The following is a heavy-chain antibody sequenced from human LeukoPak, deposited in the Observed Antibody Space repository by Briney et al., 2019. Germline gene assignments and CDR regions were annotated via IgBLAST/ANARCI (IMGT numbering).Heavy chain of an antibody. J-gene: IGHJ3*02. D-gene: IGHD3-10*01. CDR3: AREGTYYYGSGSYQAAFDI. Sequence: ASVKVSCKASGYTFTSYYMHWVRQAPGQGLEWMGIINPSGGSTSYAQKFQGRVTMTRDTSTSTVYVELSSLRSEDTAVYYCAREGTYYYGSGSYQAAFDIWGQGTMVTVSS. CDR2: INPSGGST. V-gene: IGHV1-46*01. CDR1: GYTFTSYY.